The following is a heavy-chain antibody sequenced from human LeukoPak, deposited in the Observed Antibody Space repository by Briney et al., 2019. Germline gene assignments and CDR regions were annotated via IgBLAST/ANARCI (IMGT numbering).Heavy chain of an antibody. J-gene: IGHJ4*02. V-gene: IGHV3-23*01. CDR3: AKDEYIYGSSPFDF. CDR2: FSGGSGNT. CDR1: GFTFSSYA. D-gene: IGHD3-10*01. Sequence: GGSLRLSCAASGFTFSSYAMSWVRQAPGKGLGWVSSFSGGSGNTYYADSVKGRFTTSRDNSQNTLYLQMSSLRAEDTAIYYCAKDEYIYGSSPFDFWGQGTLVTVSS.